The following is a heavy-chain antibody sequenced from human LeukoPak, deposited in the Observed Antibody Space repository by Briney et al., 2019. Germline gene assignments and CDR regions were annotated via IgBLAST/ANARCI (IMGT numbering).Heavy chain of an antibody. D-gene: IGHD2-15*01. CDR1: GFTFSSYA. Sequence: GGSLRLSCAASGFTFSSYAMSWVRQAPGKGLEWVSAINGSGGSTYYADSVKGRFTISRDNSKNTLYLQMNSLRAEDTAVYYCAKDYCSGRSCYTEDYWGQGTLVTVSS. J-gene: IGHJ4*02. CDR3: AKDYCSGRSCYTEDY. V-gene: IGHV3-23*01. CDR2: INGSGGST.